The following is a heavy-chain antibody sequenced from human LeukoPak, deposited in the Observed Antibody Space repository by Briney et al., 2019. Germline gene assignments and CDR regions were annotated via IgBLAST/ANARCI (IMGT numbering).Heavy chain of an antibody. V-gene: IGHV4-34*01. CDR2: INHSGST. Sequence: SETLSLTCAVYGGSFSGYYWSWIRQPPGKGLEWIGEINHSGSTNYNPSLKSRVTISVDTSKNQFSLKLSSVTAADTTVYYCARGYSSSWLTFDYWGQGTLVTVSS. CDR3: ARGYSSSWLTFDY. CDR1: GGSFSGYY. D-gene: IGHD6-13*01. J-gene: IGHJ4*02.